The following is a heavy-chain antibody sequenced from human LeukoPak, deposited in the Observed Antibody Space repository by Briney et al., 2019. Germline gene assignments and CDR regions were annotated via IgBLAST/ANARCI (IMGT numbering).Heavy chain of an antibody. J-gene: IGHJ4*02. D-gene: IGHD3-22*01. CDR1: GFTFSDYY. Sequence: PGGSLRLSCAASGFTFSDYYMSWIRQAPGKGLEWVSYISSSGSTIYYADSVKGRFTISRDNAKNSLYLQMNSLRAEDTAVYYCARDRHLSGYYYVSSASVFDYWGQGTLVTVSS. CDR3: ARDRHLSGYYYVSSASVFDY. CDR2: ISSSGSTI. V-gene: IGHV3-11*01.